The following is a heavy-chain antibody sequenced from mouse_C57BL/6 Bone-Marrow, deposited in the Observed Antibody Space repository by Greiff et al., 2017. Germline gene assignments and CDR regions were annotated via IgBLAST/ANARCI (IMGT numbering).Heavy chain of an antibody. CDR1: GYTFTSYT. D-gene: IGHD2-1*01. CDR3: ARGGGNYGAWFAY. CDR2: INPSSGYT. V-gene: IGHV1-4*01. Sequence: VHLVESGAELARPGASVKMSCKASGYTFTSYTMHWVKQRPGQGLEWIGYINPSSGYTKYNQKFKDKATLTADKSSSTAYMQLSSLTSEDSAVYYCARGGGNYGAWFAYWGQGTLVTVSA. J-gene: IGHJ3*01.